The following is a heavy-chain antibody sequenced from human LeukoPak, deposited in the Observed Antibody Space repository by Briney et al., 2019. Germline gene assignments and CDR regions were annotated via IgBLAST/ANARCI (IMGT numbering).Heavy chain of an antibody. CDR3: ARESATVVTPDY. CDR2: IYSRGST. Sequence: SETLSLTCTVSGGSISTYYWSWIRQSPGKGLEWIGYIYSRGSTNYNPSLKSRVTISADTSKNQFSLKLSSVTAADTAVYYCARESATVVTPDYWGQGTLVTVSS. J-gene: IGHJ4*02. D-gene: IGHD4-23*01. CDR1: GGSISTYY. V-gene: IGHV4-59*08.